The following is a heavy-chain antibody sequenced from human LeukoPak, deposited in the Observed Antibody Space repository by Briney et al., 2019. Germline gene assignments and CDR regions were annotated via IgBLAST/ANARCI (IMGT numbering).Heavy chain of an antibody. CDR3: SREGCGATGCYTNDY. J-gene: IGHJ4*02. V-gene: IGHV3-7*03. CDR2: IKQDGSEK. CDR1: SGYW. D-gene: IGHD2-21*01. Sequence: GGSLRLSCAAFSGYWMTWVRQAPGKGLEWVANIKQDGSEKYYVDSVKGRFTISRDNAKNSLFLQMNSLRAEDTAMYYCSREGCGATGCYTNDYWGQGTLVTVSS.